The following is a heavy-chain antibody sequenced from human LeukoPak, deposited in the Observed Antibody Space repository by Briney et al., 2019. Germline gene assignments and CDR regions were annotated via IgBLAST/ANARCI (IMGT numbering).Heavy chain of an antibody. D-gene: IGHD3-3*01. CDR2: IYYSGST. CDR3: ARLSPFGVVIYQPPYFDY. J-gene: IGHJ4*02. Sequence: PSETLSLTCTVSGGSISSSSYYWGWIRQPPGKGLEWIGSIYYSGSTYYNPSLKSRVTISVDTSKNQFSLKLSSVTAADTAVYYCARLSPFGVVIYQPPYFDYWGQGTLVTVSS. CDR1: GGSISSSSYY. V-gene: IGHV4-39*01.